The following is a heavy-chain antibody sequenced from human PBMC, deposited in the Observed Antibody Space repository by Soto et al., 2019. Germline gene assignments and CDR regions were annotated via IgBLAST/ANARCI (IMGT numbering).Heavy chain of an antibody. J-gene: IGHJ4*02. D-gene: IGHD6-19*01. CDR2: IWYDGSNK. CDR3: ARDPSKGSGWNFMDY. Sequence: QVQLVESGGGVVQPGRSLRLSCAASGFTCSTYVMHWVRQAPGKGLEWVAVIWYDGSNKYYADSVKGRFTISRDNSKNTLYLQMDSLRVEDTAIYYFARDPSKGSGWNFMDYWGQGTLVTVSS. CDR1: GFTCSTYV. V-gene: IGHV3-33*01.